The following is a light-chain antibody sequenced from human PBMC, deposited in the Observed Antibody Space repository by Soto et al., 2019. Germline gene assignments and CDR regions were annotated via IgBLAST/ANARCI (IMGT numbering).Light chain of an antibody. J-gene: IGKJ2*01. Sequence: DIVMTQSPDSLAVSLGERATINCKSSQSLYNSNNLNYLAWYQQKPGQPPKLLLYWASTRESGVPDRFRGSGSGTDCTVTISSLQAADVAVYYCQQYHSNPSTFGQGTKLEIK. CDR2: WAS. CDR3: QQYHSNPST. CDR1: QSLYNSNNLNY. V-gene: IGKV4-1*01.